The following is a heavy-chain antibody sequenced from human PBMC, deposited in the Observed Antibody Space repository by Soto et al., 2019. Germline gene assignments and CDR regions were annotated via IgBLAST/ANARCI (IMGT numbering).Heavy chain of an antibody. CDR1: GFTFSNAW. Sequence: SLRLSCAASGFTFSNAWINWVRQAPGKGLEWVGRVKSKTDGGTTDFAAPVKGRFAISRDDSKNMVYLEMNSLKTEDTGIYYCTTESYNSRGSDPFDYWGQGTLVTVSS. CDR3: TTESYNSRGSDPFDY. V-gene: IGHV3-15*07. D-gene: IGHD3-22*01. J-gene: IGHJ4*02. CDR2: VKSKTDGGTT.